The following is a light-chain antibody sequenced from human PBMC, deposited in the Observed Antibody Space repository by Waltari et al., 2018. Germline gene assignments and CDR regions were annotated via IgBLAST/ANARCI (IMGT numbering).Light chain of an antibody. CDR1: QSILYNSNDKNY. CDR2: WAS. J-gene: IGKJ1*01. Sequence: IVMTQSPDSLAVSLGERATINCKSSQSILYNSNDKNYLAWYQQKPGQPPKLLIYWASTRESGVPDRFSGSGSGTDFTLTISSPQAEDVAVYYCQQYYSRRTFGQGTKVEI. CDR3: QQYYSRRT. V-gene: IGKV4-1*01.